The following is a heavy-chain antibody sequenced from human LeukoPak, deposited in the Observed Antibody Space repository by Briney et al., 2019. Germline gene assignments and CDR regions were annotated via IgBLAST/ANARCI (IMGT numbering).Heavy chain of an antibody. Sequence: PGGSLRLSCVASGFSFSRSWMSWVRQPPGKGLEWVANIKVDGSEKHYLDSVEGRFIISRDNAKNSLHLQMNNLSAEDTAEYYCVRDGPFGSGTFGYWAQGTLVSVSS. CDR3: VRDGPFGSGTFGY. CDR2: IKVDGSEK. CDR1: GFSFSRSW. J-gene: IGHJ4*02. D-gene: IGHD3-10*01. V-gene: IGHV3-7*01.